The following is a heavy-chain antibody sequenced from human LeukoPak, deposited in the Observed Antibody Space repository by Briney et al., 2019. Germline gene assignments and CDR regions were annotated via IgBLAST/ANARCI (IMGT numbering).Heavy chain of an antibody. D-gene: IGHD6-13*01. CDR1: GGSFSGYY. Sequence: SETLSLTCAVYGGSFSGYYWSWIRQPPGKGLEWIGEINHSGSTNYNPSLKSRVTISVDTSKNQFSLKLSSVTAAATAVYYCEAAEPPGVWGQGTMVTVSS. V-gene: IGHV4-34*01. CDR2: INHSGST. CDR3: EAAEPPGV. J-gene: IGHJ3*01.